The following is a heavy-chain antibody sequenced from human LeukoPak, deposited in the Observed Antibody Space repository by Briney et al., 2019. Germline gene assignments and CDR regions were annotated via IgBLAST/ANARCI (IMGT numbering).Heavy chain of an antibody. V-gene: IGHV1-69*06. CDR1: GGTFSSYA. Sequence: ASVKVSCKASGGTFSSYAISWVRQAPGQGLEWMGGIIPIFGTANYAQKFQGRVTMTEDTSTDTAYMELSSLRSEDTAVYYCAFPTWTRAGYYFDYWGQGTLVTVSS. CDR2: IIPIFGTA. CDR3: AFPTWTRAGYYFDY. D-gene: IGHD2-2*01. J-gene: IGHJ4*02.